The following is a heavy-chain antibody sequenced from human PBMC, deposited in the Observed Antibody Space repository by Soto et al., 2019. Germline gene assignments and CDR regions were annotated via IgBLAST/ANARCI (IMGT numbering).Heavy chain of an antibody. CDR1: GFIFKDYW. Sequence: DVQLVDSGGGFVQSGGSLRLSCAASGFIFKDYWMNWVRQAPGKGLEWVANIKVDGSEKNYVDSVKGRFTISRDNAKNSLYLQMNNLRAEDTAVYYCARDEICDGVKCTLGYFQEWGQGTLVTVSS. V-gene: IGHV3-7*03. CDR3: ARDEICDGVKCTLGYFQE. J-gene: IGHJ1*01. CDR2: IKVDGSEK. D-gene: IGHD2-21*01.